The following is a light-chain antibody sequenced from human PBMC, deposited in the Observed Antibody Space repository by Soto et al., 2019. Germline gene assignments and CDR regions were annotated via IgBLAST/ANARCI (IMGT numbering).Light chain of an antibody. V-gene: IGKV3-15*01. J-gene: IGKJ1*01. CDR1: QSVSSK. CDR3: QHYNDWPPTWT. CDR2: GAS. Sequence: EIVMTQSPATLSVSPGERATLSCRASQSVSSKLAWYQQKPGQAPRVLIYGASAGATGTPARFSGSGSGTEFTLPISSLQSEDFAVYYRQHYNDWPPTWTFGQGTRVEIK.